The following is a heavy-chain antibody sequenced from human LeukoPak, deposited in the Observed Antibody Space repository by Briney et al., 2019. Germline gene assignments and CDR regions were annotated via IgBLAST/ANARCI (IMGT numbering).Heavy chain of an antibody. V-gene: IGHV1-2*02. CDR3: ARDGVATDAFDI. CDR2: INPNSGGT. Sequence: ASVKVSCKASGYTFTGYYMHWVRQAPGQGLEWMGWINPNSGGTNYAQKFQGRVTMTRDTSISTAYMELSRLRSDGTAVYYCARDGVATDAFDIWGQGTMVTVSS. J-gene: IGHJ3*02. CDR1: GYTFTGYY. D-gene: IGHD2-15*01.